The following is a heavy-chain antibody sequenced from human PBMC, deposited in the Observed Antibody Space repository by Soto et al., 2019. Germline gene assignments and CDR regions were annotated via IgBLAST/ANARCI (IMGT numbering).Heavy chain of an antibody. Sequence: ASVKVSWKASGYTFTSCYMRWVRQAPGQGLEWMGIINPSGDSTSYAQKFQGRVTMTRDTSTSTVYMELSSLRSEDTAVYYCARSYYDYVWGSYRSAHFDYWGQGTLVTVSS. CDR3: ARSYYDYVWGSYRSAHFDY. CDR2: INPSGDST. D-gene: IGHD3-16*02. CDR1: GYTFTSCY. J-gene: IGHJ4*02. V-gene: IGHV1-46*01.